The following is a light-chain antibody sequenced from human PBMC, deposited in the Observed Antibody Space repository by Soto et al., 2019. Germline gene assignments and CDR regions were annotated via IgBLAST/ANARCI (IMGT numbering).Light chain of an antibody. V-gene: IGLV1-47*01. CDR1: SSNIGSNY. CDR2: RNN. Sequence: QSVLTQPPSASGTPGQRVTISCSGSSSNIGSNYVYWYQQLPGTAPKLLIYRNNQRPSGVPDRFSGSKSGTSASLAISGLRSEDEAYYYCAAWDDSLSGSLYVFGTGTKLTVL. J-gene: IGLJ1*01. CDR3: AAWDDSLSGSLYV.